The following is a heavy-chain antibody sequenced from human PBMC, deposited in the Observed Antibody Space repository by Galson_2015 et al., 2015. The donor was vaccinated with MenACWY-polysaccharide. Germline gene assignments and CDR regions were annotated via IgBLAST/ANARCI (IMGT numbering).Heavy chain of an antibody. J-gene: IGHJ5*02. V-gene: IGHV1-46*01. CDR1: GYTFSGYY. Sequence: SVKVSCKASGYTFSGYYIHWVRQAPGQGLEWMGIINPSGGSTSYAQMFQGRVTMTRDTSTTTVYMELSSLRSEDTAMYYCARGYCNNARCYWFDPWGQGTLVTVSS. CDR2: INPSGGST. D-gene: IGHD2-2*01. CDR3: ARGYCNNARCYWFDP.